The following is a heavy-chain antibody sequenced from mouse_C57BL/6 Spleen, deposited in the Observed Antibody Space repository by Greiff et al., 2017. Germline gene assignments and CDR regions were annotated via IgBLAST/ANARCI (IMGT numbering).Heavy chain of an antibody. CDR1: GYAFSSYW. D-gene: IGHD4-1*01. CDR3: ARMELGPAWFAY. Sequence: VQVVESGAELVKPGASVKISCKASGYAFSSYWMNWVKQRPGKGLEWIGQIYPGDGDTNYNGKFKGKATLTADKSSSTAYMQLSSLTSEDSAVYFCARMELGPAWFAYWGQGTLVTVSA. CDR2: IYPGDGDT. V-gene: IGHV1-80*01. J-gene: IGHJ3*01.